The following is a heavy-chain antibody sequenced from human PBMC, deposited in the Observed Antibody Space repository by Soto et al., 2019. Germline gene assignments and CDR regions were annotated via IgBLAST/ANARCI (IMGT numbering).Heavy chain of an antibody. V-gene: IGHV4-39*01. CDR1: GGSISSSSYY. CDR2: IYYSGST. D-gene: IGHD3-22*01. J-gene: IGHJ3*02. CDR3: ARQSYYDSSGEDAFDI. Sequence: SETLSLTCTVSGGSISSSSYYWGWIRQPPGKGLEWIGSIYYSGSTYYNPSLKSRVTISVDTSKNQFSLKLSSVTAADTAVYYCARQSYYDSSGEDAFDIWGQGTRVTVSS.